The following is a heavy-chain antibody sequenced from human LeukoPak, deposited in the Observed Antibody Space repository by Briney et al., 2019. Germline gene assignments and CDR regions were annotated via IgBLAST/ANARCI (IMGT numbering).Heavy chain of an antibody. J-gene: IGHJ4*02. D-gene: IGHD1-26*01. CDR2: INPNSGDT. Sequence: VASVKDSRKASGYTFTGHYLNWLRQAPGQGLAWMGRINPNSGDTKYADKFHGRVIMTRDTSTSTAYMELNGLTSDDTASYYCARDMWELPSDYYYDYWGQGSLVTVSS. CDR3: ARDMWELPSDYYYDY. V-gene: IGHV1-2*06. CDR1: GYTFTGHY.